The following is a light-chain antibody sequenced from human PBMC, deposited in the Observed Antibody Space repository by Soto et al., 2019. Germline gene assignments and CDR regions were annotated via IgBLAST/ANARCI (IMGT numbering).Light chain of an antibody. V-gene: IGKV1-39*01. CDR1: QSISTY. CDR3: QQSYITSRT. J-gene: IGKJ1*01. Sequence: IQMTQSPSSLSASVGDRVTITCRASQSISTYLNWYQQKPGKAPKLLMYAASNLQSGVPSRFSGSGSGIDFTLTISSLQPDDFATYYCQQSYITSRTFGQGTKVDI. CDR2: AAS.